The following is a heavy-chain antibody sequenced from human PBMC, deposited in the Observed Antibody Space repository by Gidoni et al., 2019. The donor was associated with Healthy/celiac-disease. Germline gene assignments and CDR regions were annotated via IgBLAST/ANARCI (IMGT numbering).Heavy chain of an antibody. CDR1: GFTFSSYG. CDR3: ARDRGSGTKYWFDP. D-gene: IGHD3-10*01. CDR2: IGYDGSKK. J-gene: IGHJ5*02. V-gene: IGHV3-33*01. Sequence: QVQLVESGGGVVQPGRSLRLSCSASGFTFSSYGMHWVRQAPGKGLEWVPVIGYDGSKKYYADSVKGRFTISRDNSKNTLYLQMNSLRAEDTAVYYCARDRGSGTKYWFDPWGQGTLVTVSS.